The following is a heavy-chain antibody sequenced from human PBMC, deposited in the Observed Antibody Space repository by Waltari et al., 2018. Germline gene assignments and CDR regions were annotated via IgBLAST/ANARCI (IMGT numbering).Heavy chain of an antibody. J-gene: IGHJ4*02. Sequence: QVQLQQWGAGLVKPSETLSLTCVVYGASLRNYFWSWIRQAPGKGLEWIGEINHGGTTNYHPPPTSRVTLSVGTSKGQFSLRLSSVTAADTAVYYCARGYSKGYGPGDSWGQGTLVTVSS. CDR1: GASLRNYF. D-gene: IGHD5-18*01. CDR3: ARGYSKGYGPGDS. V-gene: IGHV4-34*01. CDR2: INHGGTT.